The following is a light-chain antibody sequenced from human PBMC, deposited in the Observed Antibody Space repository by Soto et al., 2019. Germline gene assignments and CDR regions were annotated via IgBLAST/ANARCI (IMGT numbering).Light chain of an antibody. CDR2: DVS. J-gene: IGLJ3*02. Sequence: QSALTQTPSASGSPGQSVTISCTGTNNDVGRYNYVSWYQQHPGKAPKVIISDVSERPSGVPDRFSGSKSGNTASLTVSGLQAEDEADYYCSSYAGSNIWVFGGGTKLTVL. CDR1: NNDVGRYNY. V-gene: IGLV2-8*01. CDR3: SSYAGSNIWV.